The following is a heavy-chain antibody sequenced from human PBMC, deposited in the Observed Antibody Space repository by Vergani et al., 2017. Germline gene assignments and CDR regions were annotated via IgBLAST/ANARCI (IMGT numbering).Heavy chain of an antibody. D-gene: IGHD4-23*01. CDR3: AREGGGNSGLDY. V-gene: IGHV4-30-2*01. J-gene: IGHJ4*02. CDR1: GGSISSGGYS. CDR2: IYHSGST. Sequence: QLQLQESGSGLVTPSQTLSLTCAVSGGSISSGGYSWSWIRQTPGKGLEWIGYIYHSGSTYYNPSLKSRVTISVDRSKNQFSLKLSSVTAADTAVYYCAREGGGNSGLDYWGQGTLVTVSS.